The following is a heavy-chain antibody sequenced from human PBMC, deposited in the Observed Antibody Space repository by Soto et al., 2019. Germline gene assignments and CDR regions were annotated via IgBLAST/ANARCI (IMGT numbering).Heavy chain of an antibody. CDR3: ASWGVGGAWYEQVVDY. Sequence: QVQLVESGGGVVQPGRSLRLSCAASGFTFSKYGMHWVRQAPGKGLEWVAVIWYDGGKKYYADSVKGRFTISRDNAKNTLYLQMNSLIAEDTAVYYCASWGVGGAWYEQVVDYWGQGTLVTVSS. V-gene: IGHV3-33*01. CDR2: IWYDGGKK. CDR1: GFTFSKYG. D-gene: IGHD6-19*01. J-gene: IGHJ4*02.